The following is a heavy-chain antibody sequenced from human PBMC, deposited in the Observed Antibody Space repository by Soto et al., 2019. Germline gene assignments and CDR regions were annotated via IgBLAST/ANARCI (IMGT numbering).Heavy chain of an antibody. CDR3: AKYGSGTYYNVGLDGLDV. Sequence: EVQLLESGGGLVQPGVSLRLSCVASGFTFSDYAMSWVRQAPGKGLKWVSAISGSGGGTYYADSVKGRFTISRDRSGNTMYLQMNSLTVEDTAVYYCAKYGSGTYYNVGLDGLDVWGQGTTVTISS. CDR1: GFTFSDYA. V-gene: IGHV3-23*01. J-gene: IGHJ6*02. CDR2: ISGSGGGT. D-gene: IGHD3-10*01.